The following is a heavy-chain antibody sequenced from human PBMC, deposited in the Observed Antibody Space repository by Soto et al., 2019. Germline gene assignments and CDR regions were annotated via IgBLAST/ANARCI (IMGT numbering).Heavy chain of an antibody. J-gene: IGHJ4*02. D-gene: IGHD3-22*01. V-gene: IGHV1-3*01. CDR3: ARKGGGYYNDSSGYGLGY. Sequence: QVQLVQSGAEVKKPGASVKVSCKASGYTFTSYAMHWVRQAPGQRLEWMGWINAGNGNTKYSQKFQGRVTITRDTSASTAYMELSSLRSEDTAVYYCARKGGGYYNDSSGYGLGYWGQGTLVTVSS. CDR2: INAGNGNT. CDR1: GYTFTSYA.